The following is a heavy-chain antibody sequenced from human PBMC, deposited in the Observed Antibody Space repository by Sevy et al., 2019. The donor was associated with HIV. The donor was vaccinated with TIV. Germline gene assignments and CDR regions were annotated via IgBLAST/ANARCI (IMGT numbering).Heavy chain of an antibody. CDR2: IKTDGSDT. CDR1: GFTFSSYW. V-gene: IGHV3-74*01. Sequence: GGSLRLSCAASGFTFSSYWMHWVRQAPGKGLVWVSRIKTDGSDTSYADSVKGRFTISRDNTKNTLYLHMNSLRAEDSAVYYCARRPTDQSGSYWFDPWGQGTLVTVSS. J-gene: IGHJ5*02. D-gene: IGHD1-26*01. CDR3: ARRPTDQSGSYWFDP.